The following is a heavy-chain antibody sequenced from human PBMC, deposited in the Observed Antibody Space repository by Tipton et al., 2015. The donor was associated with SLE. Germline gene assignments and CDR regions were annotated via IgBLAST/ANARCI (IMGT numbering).Heavy chain of an antibody. CDR2: IYTSGST. CDR3: ARDRYYDSSGYYFLFDS. CDR1: GGSISSYY. V-gene: IGHV4-4*08. D-gene: IGHD3-22*01. J-gene: IGHJ4*02. Sequence: TLSLTCTVSGGSISSYYWSWIRQSPGKGLEWIGHIYTSGSTNYNPSLKSRVTISVDTSKNQFSLRLSSVTAADTAVYYCARDRYYDSSGYYFLFDSWGQGTLVTVSS.